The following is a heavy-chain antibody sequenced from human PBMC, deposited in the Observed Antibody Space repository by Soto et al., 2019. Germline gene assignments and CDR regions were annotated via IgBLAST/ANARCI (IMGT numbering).Heavy chain of an antibody. CDR3: AKGLIIGRWYAAD. V-gene: IGHV3-23*01. D-gene: IGHD6-13*01. J-gene: IGHJ4*02. Sequence: EVHLLESGGGLVQPGESLRLSCGASGFTFSSGVMSWVRQAPGKGLEWVSCITDSGTGTYYADSVKGRFTISRDNSKNTMYLQMNNRRAEDTGVYYCAKGLIIGRWYAADWGQGTLVTVSS. CDR1: GFTFSSGV. CDR2: ITDSGTGT.